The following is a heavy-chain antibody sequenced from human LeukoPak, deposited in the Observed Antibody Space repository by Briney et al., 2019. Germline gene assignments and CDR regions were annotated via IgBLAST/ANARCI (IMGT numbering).Heavy chain of an antibody. CDR1: GGSISSSSYY. CDR2: IYYSGST. J-gene: IGHJ4*02. Sequence: SETLSLTCTASGGSISSSSYYWGWIRQPPGKGLEWIGSIYYSGSTSYNPSLKSRVTILVDTSKNQFSLKLSSVTAADTAVYYCARHSMAYYDSHVSRPHFDYWGQGTLVTVFS. CDR3: ARHSMAYYDSHVSRPHFDY. D-gene: IGHD3-22*01. V-gene: IGHV4-39*01.